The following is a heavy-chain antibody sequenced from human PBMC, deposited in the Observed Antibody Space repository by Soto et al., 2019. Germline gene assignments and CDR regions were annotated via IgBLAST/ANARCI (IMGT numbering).Heavy chain of an antibody. J-gene: IGHJ4*02. CDR3: AQGYCSGGSCYPKTRSDY. CDR2: INSDGSST. D-gene: IGHD2-15*01. Sequence: PGGSLRLSCAASGFTFSSYWMHWVRQAPGKGLVWVSRINSDGSSTSYADSVKGRFTISRDNAKNTLYLQMNSLRAEDTAVYYCAQGYCSGGSCYPKTRSDYWGQGTLVTVSS. CDR1: GFTFSSYW. V-gene: IGHV3-74*01.